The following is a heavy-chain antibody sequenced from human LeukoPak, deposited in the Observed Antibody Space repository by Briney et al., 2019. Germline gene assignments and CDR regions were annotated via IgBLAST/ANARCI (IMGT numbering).Heavy chain of an antibody. V-gene: IGHV3-23*01. J-gene: IGHJ5*01. CDR1: GFAFSFYA. CDR3: AKPISGGLAVTADWFHP. Sequence: PGGSLRLSCAASGFAFSFYAMSWLRQPPGKGLEWVSTIIANSGTTSYAASVRGRFTISRDNSKNTLYLQVNTLRADDTATYYCAKPISGGLAVTADWFHPWGQGTLVVVSS. D-gene: IGHD6-19*01. CDR2: IIANSGTT.